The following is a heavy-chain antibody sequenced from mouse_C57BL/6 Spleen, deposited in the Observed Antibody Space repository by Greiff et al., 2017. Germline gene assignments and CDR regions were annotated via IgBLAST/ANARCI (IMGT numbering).Heavy chain of an antibody. J-gene: IGHJ1*03. CDR1: GFTFSDYY. V-gene: IGHV5-16*01. CDR3: ARWWLLLYFDV. CDR2: INYDGSST. Sequence: EVMLVESEGGLVQPGSSMKLSCTASGFTFSDYYMAWVRQVPEKGLEWVANINYDGSSTYYLDSLKSRFIISRDNAKNILYLQMSSLKSEDTATYYCARWWLLLYFDVWGTGTTVTVSS. D-gene: IGHD2-3*01.